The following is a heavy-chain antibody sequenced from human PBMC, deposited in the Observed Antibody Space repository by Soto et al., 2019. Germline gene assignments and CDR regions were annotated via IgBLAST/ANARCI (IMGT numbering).Heavy chain of an antibody. CDR1: GGSFSGNY. J-gene: IGHJ6*02. V-gene: IGHV4-34*01. CDR3: ARGNFYYGMDV. CDR2: FSDSGST. Sequence: XGTLSLTCAVYGGSFSGNYWSWVRQPPGKGLEWIGEFSDSGSTNYNPSLKSRVTISEDMSKSQFSLKLSSVTAADTAVYYCARGNFYYGMDVWGQGTTVTVSS.